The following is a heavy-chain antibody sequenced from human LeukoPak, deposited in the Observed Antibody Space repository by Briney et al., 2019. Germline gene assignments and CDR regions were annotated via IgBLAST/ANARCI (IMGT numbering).Heavy chain of an antibody. V-gene: IGHV5-51*01. CDR1: GYSFTSYW. CDR3: ARHLGYCSSTSCYNYYYYYMDV. CDR2: IYPGDSDT. D-gene: IGHD2-2*02. Sequence: GESLKISCKGSGYSFTSYWIGWVRQMPGKGLEWMGIIYPGDSDTRYSPSFQGQVTISADKSISTAYLQWSSLKASDTAMYYCARHLGYCSSTSCYNYYYYYMDVWGKGTTVTVSS. J-gene: IGHJ6*03.